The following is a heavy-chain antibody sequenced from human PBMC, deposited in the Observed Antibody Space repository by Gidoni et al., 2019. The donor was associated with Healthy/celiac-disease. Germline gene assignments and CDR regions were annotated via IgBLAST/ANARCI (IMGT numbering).Heavy chain of an antibody. CDR3: AREGDYSYADY. J-gene: IGHJ4*02. CDR2: IIPILGIA. CDR1: GGTFSSYT. V-gene: IGHV1-69*08. Sequence: QVQLVQSGAEVKKPGSSVTVSCKASGGTFSSYTISWLRQAPGQGLEWMGRIIPILGIANYAQKFQGRVTITADKSTSTAYMELSSLRSEDTAVYYCAREGDYSYADYWGQGTLVTVSS. D-gene: IGHD5-18*01.